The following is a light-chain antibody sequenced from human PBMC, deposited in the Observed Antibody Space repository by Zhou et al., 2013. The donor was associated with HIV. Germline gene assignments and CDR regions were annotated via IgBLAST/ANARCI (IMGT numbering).Light chain of an antibody. CDR2: KNN. CDR3: AAWDDSLTALV. Sequence: QSVLTQPPSASGTPGQRITISCSGGNSNIGGHTVNWYQQLPGSAPKLLIYKNNQRPSGVPDRFSGSKSGTSASLAISGLQSEDEATYFCAAWDDSLTALVFGGGTDLTVL. CDR1: NSNIGGHT. J-gene: IGLJ2*01. V-gene: IGLV1-44*01.